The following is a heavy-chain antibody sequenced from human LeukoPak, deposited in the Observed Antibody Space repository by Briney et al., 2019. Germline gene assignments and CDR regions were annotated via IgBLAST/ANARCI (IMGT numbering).Heavy chain of an antibody. D-gene: IGHD4-11*01. Sequence: GGSLRLSCAASGFTVSSYYMTWVRQAPGKGLEWVSVIYSGGSTYYADSVKGGVAIPRDNSKNTVFLQMNSVRAEDTAVYYCARSYSNHLFGMDVWGQGTAVTVSS. CDR3: ARSYSNHLFGMDV. CDR2: IYSGGST. V-gene: IGHV3-53*01. J-gene: IGHJ6*02. CDR1: GFTVSSYY.